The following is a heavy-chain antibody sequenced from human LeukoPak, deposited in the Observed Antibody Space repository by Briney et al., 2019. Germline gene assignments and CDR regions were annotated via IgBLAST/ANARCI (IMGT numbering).Heavy chain of an antibody. CDR1: GFTFSSYS. CDR3: ASISGASWGDF. D-gene: IGHD3-16*01. Sequence: GGSLRLSCAASGFTFSSYSMNWVRQAPGKGLEWVAYISASSGAMYYADSVKGRFTITTDDARNSLYLLMNSLRAADTAMYFCASISGASWGDFWGQGTQVTVSS. V-gene: IGHV3-48*01. J-gene: IGHJ4*02. CDR2: ISASSGAM.